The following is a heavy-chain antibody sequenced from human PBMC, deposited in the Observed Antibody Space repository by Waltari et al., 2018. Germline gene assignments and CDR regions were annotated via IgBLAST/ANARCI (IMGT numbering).Heavy chain of an antibody. Sequence: EVQLLESGGGLVQPGGSLRLSCAASGFTFSSYAMSWVRQAPGKGLEWVSAISGSGGSTYYADSVKGRFTISRDNSKNTLYLQMNNLRAEDTAVYYCAKEAGIAVAGPYYFDYWGQGTLVTVSS. V-gene: IGHV3-23*01. CDR3: AKEAGIAVAGPYYFDY. CDR1: GFTFSSYA. CDR2: ISGSGGST. D-gene: IGHD6-19*01. J-gene: IGHJ4*02.